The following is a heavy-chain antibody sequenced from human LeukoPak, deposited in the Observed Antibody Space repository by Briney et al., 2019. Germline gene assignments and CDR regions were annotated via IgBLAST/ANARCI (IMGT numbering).Heavy chain of an antibody. CDR1: GFTFSSYG. CDR3: AKCGGSCYSFRPSDV. Sequence: GGSLRLSCAASGFTFSSYGMHWVRQAPGKGLEWVAVISYDGSNKYYADSVKGRFTISRDNSKNTLYLQMNSLRAEDTAVYYCAKCGGSCYSFRPSDVWGKGTTVTVSS. D-gene: IGHD2-15*01. CDR2: ISYDGSNK. V-gene: IGHV3-30*18. J-gene: IGHJ6*04.